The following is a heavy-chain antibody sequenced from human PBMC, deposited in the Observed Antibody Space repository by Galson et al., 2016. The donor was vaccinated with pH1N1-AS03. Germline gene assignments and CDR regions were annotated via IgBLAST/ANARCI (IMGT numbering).Heavy chain of an antibody. Sequence: SVKVSCKASGYTFTNYGVSWVRQAPGQGLEWMGGISSFNGYTTYAQKLQDRVTMTRDTSTSTAYMELRSLRSDDTAVYFCARDAAYYYGMDVWSQGTTVIVS. J-gene: IGHJ6*02. CDR2: ISSFNGYT. CDR3: ARDAAYYYGMDV. D-gene: IGHD6-25*01. V-gene: IGHV1-18*01. CDR1: GYTFTNYG.